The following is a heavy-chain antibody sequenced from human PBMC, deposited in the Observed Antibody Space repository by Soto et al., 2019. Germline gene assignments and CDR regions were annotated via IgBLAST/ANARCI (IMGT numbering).Heavy chain of an antibody. D-gene: IGHD2-2*02. CDR3: AIEYTAAPTANYFHS. Sequence: PGGSLRLSCVGSGFTFSTYSINWVRQAPGKGLEWVSSISSRSDIYYADSVKGRFTISRDNAKNSVSLQMNSLRAEDTAVYYCAIEYTAAPTANYFHSRRQGTTVT. CDR1: GFTFSTYS. V-gene: IGHV3-21*01. CDR2: ISSRSDI. J-gene: IGHJ4*01.